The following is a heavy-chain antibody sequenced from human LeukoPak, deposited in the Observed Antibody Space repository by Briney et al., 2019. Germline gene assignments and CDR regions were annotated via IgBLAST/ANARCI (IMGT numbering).Heavy chain of an antibody. D-gene: IGHD3-10*01. CDR2: INPNSGGT. V-gene: IGHV1-2*02. J-gene: IGHJ4*02. Sequence: GASVKVSCKASGYTFTGYYMHWVRQARGQGREWMGWINPNSGGTNYAQKFQGRVTMTRDTSISTAYMELSRLRSDDTAVYYCARDRPYGSGIYYFDYWGQGTLVTVSS. CDR3: ARDRPYGSGIYYFDY. CDR1: GYTFTGYY.